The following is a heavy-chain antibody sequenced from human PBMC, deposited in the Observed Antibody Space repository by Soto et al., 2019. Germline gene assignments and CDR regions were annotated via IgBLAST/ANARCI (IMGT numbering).Heavy chain of an antibody. CDR1: GFSLTTGKMG. V-gene: IGHV2-26*01. CDR2: IFSDNER. Sequence: SCPTLVNPTETLTLTCTVSGFSLTTGKMGVSWILQPPGKALEWLAHIFSDNERSYSTSLQGRLTISKDTSGSQVVLSMTNVDPVDTATYYCARMKVDSYQFYYAMDVWGQGTTVTVSS. D-gene: IGHD3-9*01. J-gene: IGHJ6*02. CDR3: ARMKVDSYQFYYAMDV.